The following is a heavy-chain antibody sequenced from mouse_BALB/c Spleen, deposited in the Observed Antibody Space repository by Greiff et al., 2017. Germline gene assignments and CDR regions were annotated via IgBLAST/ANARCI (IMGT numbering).Heavy chain of an antibody. CDR3: TRGGENASWFAY. J-gene: IGHJ3*01. V-gene: IGHV1S81*02. CDR2: INPSNGGT. CDR1: GYTFTSYY. Sequence: QVQLKQPGAELVKPGASVKLSCKASGYTFTSYYMYWVKQRPGQGLEWIGGINPSNGGTNFNEKFKSKATLTVDKSSSTAYMQLSSLTSEDSAVYYCTRGGENASWFAYWGQGTLVTVSA.